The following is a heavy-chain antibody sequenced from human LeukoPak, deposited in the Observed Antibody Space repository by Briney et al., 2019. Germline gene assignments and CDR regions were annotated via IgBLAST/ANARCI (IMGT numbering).Heavy chain of an antibody. CDR3: ARESVSRDYYYGMDV. Sequence: ASVKVSCKASGYTFISYYMHWVRQAPGQGLEWMGIINPSGGSTSYAQKFQGRVTMTRDTSTSTVYMELSSLRSEDTAVYYCARESVSRDYYYGMDVWGQGTTVTVSS. J-gene: IGHJ6*02. CDR1: GYTFISYY. V-gene: IGHV1-46*01. CDR2: INPSGGST.